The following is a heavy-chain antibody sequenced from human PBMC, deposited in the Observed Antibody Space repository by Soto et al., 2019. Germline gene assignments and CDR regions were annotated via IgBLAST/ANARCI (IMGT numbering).Heavy chain of an antibody. D-gene: IGHD3-16*01. V-gene: IGHV3-30*18. Sequence: QVQLVESGGGVVQPGRSLRLSCAASGFTFSSYGMHWVRQAPGKGLEWVAVISYDGSNKYYADSVKGRFTISRDNSKNTLYLQMNSLRAEDTAVYYCAKDLGGRGMGVDAFDIWGQGTMVTVSS. CDR2: ISYDGSNK. CDR3: AKDLGGRGMGVDAFDI. CDR1: GFTFSSYG. J-gene: IGHJ3*02.